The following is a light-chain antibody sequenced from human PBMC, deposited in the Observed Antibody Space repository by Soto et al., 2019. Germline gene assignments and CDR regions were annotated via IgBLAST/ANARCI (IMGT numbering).Light chain of an antibody. Sequence: IQMTQSPSILSASVGDRVTITCLASQSISSWLAWYQQKPGKAPNLLIHKASHLESGVPSRFSGSGSGTEFTLTISSLQPGDFATYYCQHYNTYPLTFGQGTRLEIK. J-gene: IGKJ5*01. CDR1: QSISSW. CDR3: QHYNTYPLT. CDR2: KAS. V-gene: IGKV1-5*03.